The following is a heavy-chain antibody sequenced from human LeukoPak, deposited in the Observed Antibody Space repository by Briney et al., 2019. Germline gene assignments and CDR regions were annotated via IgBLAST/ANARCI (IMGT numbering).Heavy chain of an antibody. J-gene: IGHJ4*02. CDR2: ISTSGDTT. D-gene: IGHD2/OR15-2a*01. CDR3: ARGSPLSYYFDY. Sequence: GESLRLSCAASGFTFSTDAMHWVRQAPGKGLEWVSIISTSGDTTYYAGSVKGRFTISRDNSKNTLFLQMNSLRAEDTAVYYCARGSPLSYYFDYWGQGTLVTVSS. CDR1: GFTFSTDA. V-gene: IGHV3-23*01.